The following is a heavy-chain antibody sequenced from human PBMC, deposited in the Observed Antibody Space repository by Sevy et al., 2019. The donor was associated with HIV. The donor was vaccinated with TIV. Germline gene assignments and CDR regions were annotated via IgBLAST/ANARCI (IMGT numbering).Heavy chain of an antibody. CDR2: ISYDGSNK. J-gene: IGHJ3*02. Sequence: GGSLRLSCAASGFTFSSYGMHWVRQAPGKGLEWVADISYDGSNKYYADSVKGRFTISRDNSENTLYLQMNSLRAEDTAVDYCAKDQPGIGGAFDIWGQGTMVTVSS. V-gene: IGHV3-30*18. CDR3: AKDQPGIGGAFDI. D-gene: IGHD3-16*01. CDR1: GFTFSSYG.